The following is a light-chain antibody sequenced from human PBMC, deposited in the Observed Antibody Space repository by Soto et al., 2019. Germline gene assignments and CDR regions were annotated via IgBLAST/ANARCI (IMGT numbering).Light chain of an antibody. CDR1: SNDVVGNDY. CDR3: ASYTSSSTLV. J-gene: IGLJ1*01. V-gene: IGLV2-14*03. Sequence: QSALTQPASVSGSPGQTITISCTGTSNDVVGNDYASWYQQHPGKAPQHKIYDVLSRPSRVSDRSSGSKSGHPASLTISGLRPEDEGDYYCASYTSSSTLVFGTGTKVTVL. CDR2: DVL.